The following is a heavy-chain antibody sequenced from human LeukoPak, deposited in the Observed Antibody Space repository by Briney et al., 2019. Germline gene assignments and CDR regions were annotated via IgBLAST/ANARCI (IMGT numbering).Heavy chain of an antibody. D-gene: IGHD2-2*01. V-gene: IGHV3-53*01. CDR2: LYSGGNR. CDR3: ARESEDRPGLPGR. CDR1: GFTVSTNY. J-gene: IGHJ4*02. Sequence: GGSLRLSCAASGFTVSTNYMSRVRQAPGKGLEWVSTLYSGGNRYYADSVRGRFTISRDDSRNTLFLQMNNLRVEDTAMYYCARESEDRPGLPGRWGQGTLVTVSS.